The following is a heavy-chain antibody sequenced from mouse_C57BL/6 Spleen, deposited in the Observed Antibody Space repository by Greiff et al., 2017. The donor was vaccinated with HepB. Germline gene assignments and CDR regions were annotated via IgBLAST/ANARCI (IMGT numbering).Heavy chain of an antibody. CDR3: ARAYYGSSLYYFDY. J-gene: IGHJ2*01. CDR1: GFTFSSYA. D-gene: IGHD1-1*01. Sequence: EVKLVESGGGLVKPGGSLKLSCAASGFTFSSYAMSWVRQTPEKRLEWVATISDGGSYTYYPDNVKGRFTISRDNAKNNLYLQMSHLKSEDTAMYYCARAYYGSSLYYFDYWGQGTTLTVSS. V-gene: IGHV5-4*03. CDR2: ISDGGSYT.